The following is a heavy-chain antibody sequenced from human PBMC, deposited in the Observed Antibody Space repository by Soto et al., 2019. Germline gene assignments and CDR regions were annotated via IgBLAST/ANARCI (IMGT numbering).Heavy chain of an antibody. CDR3: ARTRADYYDSSGYPPDAFDI. J-gene: IGHJ3*02. CDR1: GYTFTSYD. Sequence: ASVKVSCKASGYTFTSYDINWVRQATGQGLEWMGWMNPNSGNTGYAQKFQGRVTMTRNTSISTAYMELSSLRSEDTAVYYCARTRADYYDSSGYPPDAFDIWGQGTMVTVSS. CDR2: MNPNSGNT. D-gene: IGHD3-22*01. V-gene: IGHV1-8*01.